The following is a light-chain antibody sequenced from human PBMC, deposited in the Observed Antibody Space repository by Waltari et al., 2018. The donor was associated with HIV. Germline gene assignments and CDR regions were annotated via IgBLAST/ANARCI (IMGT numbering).Light chain of an antibody. CDR1: QSVGSY. CDR3: QQRTNWPPYS. CDR2: DAS. V-gene: IGKV3-11*01. Sequence: EIVLTQSPATLSLSPGERATLSCRASQSVGSYLAWYQQKPGQAPSLLIYDASNRATGIPARFSGSGSGTDFTLTSSSLEPEDFAVYYCQQRTNWPPYSFGQGTKLEIK. J-gene: IGKJ2*03.